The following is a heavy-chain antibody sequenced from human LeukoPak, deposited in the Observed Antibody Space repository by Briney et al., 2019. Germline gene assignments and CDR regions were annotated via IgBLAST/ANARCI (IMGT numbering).Heavy chain of an antibody. V-gene: IGHV4-34*01. D-gene: IGHD3-22*01. CDR2: INHSGST. Sequence: PGGSLRLSCAASGFTFSSYAMHWVRQAPGKGLEWIGEINHSGSTNYNPSLKSRVTISVDTSKNQFSLKLSSVTAADTAVYYCARRNKRISMIVVVTRGPGGDFDYWGQGTLVTVSS. CDR1: GFTFSSYA. CDR3: ARRNKRISMIVVVTRGPGGDFDY. J-gene: IGHJ4*02.